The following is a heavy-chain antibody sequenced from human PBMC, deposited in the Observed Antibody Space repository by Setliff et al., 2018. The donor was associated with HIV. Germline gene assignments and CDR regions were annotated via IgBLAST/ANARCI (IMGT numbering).Heavy chain of an antibody. CDR2: INPNSGGT. CDR1: GYTFTGYY. CDR3: ARPSFGSSSWKNDAFDI. J-gene: IGHJ3*02. V-gene: IGHV1-2*06. Sequence: ASVKVSCKASGYTFTGYYMHWVRQAPGQGLEWMGLINPNSGGTNYAQKFQGRVTMTRDTSISTAYMELSRLRSDDTAVYYCARPSFGSSSWKNDAFDIWGQGTMVTVSS. D-gene: IGHD6-13*01.